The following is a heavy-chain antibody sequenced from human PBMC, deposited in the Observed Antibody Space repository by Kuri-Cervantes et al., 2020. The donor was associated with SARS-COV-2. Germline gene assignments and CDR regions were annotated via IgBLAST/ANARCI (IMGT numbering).Heavy chain of an antibody. V-gene: IGHV3-33*05. CDR1: GFTFSSYG. J-gene: IGHJ3*02. D-gene: IGHD6-19*01. CDR2: ISYDGSNK. Sequence: GGSLRLSCAASGFTFSSYGMHWVRQAPGKGLEWVAVISYDGSNKYYADSVKGRFTISRDNSKNTLYLQMNSLRDEDTAVYYCARDGQILSGSGWYADAFDIWGQGTMVTVSS. CDR3: ARDGQILSGSGWYADAFDI.